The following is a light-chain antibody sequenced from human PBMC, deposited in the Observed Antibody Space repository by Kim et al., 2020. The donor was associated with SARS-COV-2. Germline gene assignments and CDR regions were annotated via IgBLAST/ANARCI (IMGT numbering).Light chain of an antibody. Sequence: PGQKVTFHCSGSSSNLGNNYVSWYQQLPGTAPKLLIYDNNKRPSGIPGRFSGSKSGTSATLGITGLQTGDEADYYCGTWDSSLSPVFGGGTQLTVL. CDR2: DNN. CDR3: GTWDSSLSPV. J-gene: IGLJ2*01. CDR1: SSNLGNNY. V-gene: IGLV1-51*01.